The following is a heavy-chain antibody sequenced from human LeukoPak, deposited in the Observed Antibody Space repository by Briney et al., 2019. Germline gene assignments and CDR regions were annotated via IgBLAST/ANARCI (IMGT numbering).Heavy chain of an antibody. CDR1: GVTFSSYA. D-gene: IGHD3-9*01. Sequence: GGSLRLSCEASGVTFSSYAMSWVRQAPGKGLEWVPAISGSGGSTYYADSVKGRFTISRDNSKNTLYLQMNSLRAEDTAVYYCAKDSLTIFDYWGQGTLVTVSS. CDR3: AKDSLTIFDY. V-gene: IGHV3-23*01. J-gene: IGHJ4*02. CDR2: ISGSGGST.